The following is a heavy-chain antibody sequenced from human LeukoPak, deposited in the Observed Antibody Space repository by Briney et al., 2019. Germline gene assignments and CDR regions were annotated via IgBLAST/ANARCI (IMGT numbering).Heavy chain of an antibody. CDR3: ARDWGGFCHKVGMDV. CDR1: GGFLSGYY. D-gene: IGHD3-16*01. J-gene: IGHJ6*02. CDR2: INHSGST. Sequence: SETLSLTCAVYGGFLSGYYWSWVRQPPGKGLEWIGEINHSGSTNYNPSLKSRVTISLGTSKNQYSLKLTSVTAADTAVYYCARDWGGFCHKVGMDVWGQGTTVTVSS. V-gene: IGHV4-34*01.